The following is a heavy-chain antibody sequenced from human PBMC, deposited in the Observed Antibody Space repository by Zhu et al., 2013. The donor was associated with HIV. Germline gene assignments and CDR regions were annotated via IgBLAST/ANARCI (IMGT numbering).Heavy chain of an antibody. Sequence: QVQLVQSGAEVKKPGSSVKVSCKASGGTFSSYAISWVRQAPGQGPEWMGGIIPIFGTANYAQKFQGRVTITADESTSTAYMELSSLRSEDTAVYYCARDWGYCSSTSCLNWNYQGYYYYGMDVWGQGTTGHRLL. V-gene: IGHV1-69*12. CDR2: IIPIFGTA. CDR3: ARDWGYCSSTSCLNWNYQGYYYYGMDV. CDR1: GGTFSSYA. D-gene: IGHD2-2*01. J-gene: IGHJ6*02.